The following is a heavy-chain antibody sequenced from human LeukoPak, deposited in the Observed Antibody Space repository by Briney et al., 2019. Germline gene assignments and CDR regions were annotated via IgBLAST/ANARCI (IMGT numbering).Heavy chain of an antibody. CDR2: ITAYNGNT. CDR1: GYIFTNHG. J-gene: IGHJ3*02. V-gene: IGHV1-18*01. Sequence: ASVKVSCKASGYIFTNHGITWVRQAPGQGPEWLGWITAYNGNTKFAPKLQGRVTLTTDTSTTTAYMELRSLRSDDTAVYYCARGLYYYDSSSPGRDALDIWGQGTVVIVSS. D-gene: IGHD3-22*01. CDR3: ARGLYYYDSSSPGRDALDI.